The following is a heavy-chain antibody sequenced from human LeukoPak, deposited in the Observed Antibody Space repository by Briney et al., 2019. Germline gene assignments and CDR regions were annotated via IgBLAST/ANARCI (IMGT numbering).Heavy chain of an antibody. Sequence: SSETLSLTCTVSGGSVSSGDYYWSWIRQPPGQGLEWIGYTYDSGTTSYNPSLKSRLTISVDTSKNQFSLRLSSVTAADTAVYYCASIAVVTGAIDYWGQGTLVTVSS. CDR3: ASIAVVTGAIDY. CDR2: TYDSGTT. D-gene: IGHD2-2*01. J-gene: IGHJ4*02. V-gene: IGHV4-30-4*01. CDR1: GGSVSSGDYY.